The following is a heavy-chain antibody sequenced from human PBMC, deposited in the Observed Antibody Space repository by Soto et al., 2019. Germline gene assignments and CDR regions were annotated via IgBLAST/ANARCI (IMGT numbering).Heavy chain of an antibody. CDR2: IIPIFGTA. V-gene: IGHV1-69*01. CDR3: ARTGVRGVPYYYYGMDV. Sequence: QVQLVQSGAEVKKPGSSVKVSCKASGGTFSSYAISWVRQAPGQGLEWMGGIIPIFGTANYAQKFQGRVTITADESTSTAYMELSSLRSEDTAVYYCARTGVRGVPYYYYGMDVWGQGTTVTVSS. D-gene: IGHD3-10*01. J-gene: IGHJ6*02. CDR1: GGTFSSYA.